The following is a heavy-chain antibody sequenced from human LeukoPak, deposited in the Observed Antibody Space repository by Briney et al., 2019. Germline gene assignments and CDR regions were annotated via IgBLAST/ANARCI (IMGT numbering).Heavy chain of an antibody. CDR3: ARRTGAASGFDY. CDR2: LDSRGGSA. D-gene: IGHD6-25*01. V-gene: IGHV3-23*01. Sequence: GGSLRLSCAASGFTFSNYGMSWVRQAPGKGLEWVSALDSRGGSAYYADSVRGRFTISRDNSKNTLYLQMNSLRAEDTAVFYCARRTGAASGFDYWGQGTLVTVSS. CDR1: GFTFSNYG. J-gene: IGHJ4*02.